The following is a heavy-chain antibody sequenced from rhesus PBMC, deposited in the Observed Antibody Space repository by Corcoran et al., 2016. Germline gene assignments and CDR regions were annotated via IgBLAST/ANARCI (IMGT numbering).Heavy chain of an antibody. V-gene: IGHV4-165*01. D-gene: IGHD2-21*01. J-gene: IGHJ6*01. CDR2: ISGRSGST. CDR3: AREPSSKSCTGSGCYYGLDS. Sequence: QVQLQESGPGLVKPSETLSLTCAVSGGSFSGYYWGWIRQPPGQGLAWIGYISGRSGSTDHNPSLKSRVTISTDTSKNQFSLKLSAVTAADTAVYYCAREPSSKSCTGSGCYYGLDSWGQGVVVTVSS. CDR1: GGSFSGYY.